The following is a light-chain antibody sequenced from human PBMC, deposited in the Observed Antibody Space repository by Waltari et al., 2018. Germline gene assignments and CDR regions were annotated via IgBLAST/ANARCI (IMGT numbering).Light chain of an antibody. J-gene: IGKJ1*01. Sequence: IQRTQSHSTLPASVGDRVTITWRASQIICSWLAWYQQKPGKAPKLLIYKASTLESGVPSRFSGSGSGTEFTLTISSLQPADFATYYCQQYNSYWTFGQGTKVEIK. CDR1: QIICSW. CDR2: KAS. CDR3: QQYNSYWT. V-gene: IGKV1-5*03.